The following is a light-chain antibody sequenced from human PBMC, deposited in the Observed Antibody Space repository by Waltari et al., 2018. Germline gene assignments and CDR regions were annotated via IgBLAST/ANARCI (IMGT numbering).Light chain of an antibody. CDR1: RRDVGSSNY. Sequence: QSALTQPASVSGSPGQSITISCTGTRRDVGSSNYVSWSQQHPGEAPKLIIYDVTDRPSGVSMRFPGSKAGNTAALTISGLLAEDEADYYCSSYTTTNILVFGGGTRLTVL. J-gene: IGLJ3*02. CDR2: DVT. CDR3: SSYTTTNILV. V-gene: IGLV2-14*03.